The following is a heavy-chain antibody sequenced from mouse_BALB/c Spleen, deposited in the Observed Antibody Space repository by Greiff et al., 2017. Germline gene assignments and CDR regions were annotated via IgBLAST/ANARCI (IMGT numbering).Heavy chain of an antibody. CDR3: VSHSPYAMDY. J-gene: IGHJ4*01. Sequence: VQLQQSGPGLVAPSQSLSITCTVSGFSLTSYDISWIRQPPGKGLEWLGVIWTGGGTNYNSAFMSRLSISKDNSKSQVFLKMNSLQTDDTAIYYCVSHSPYAMDYWGQGTSVTVSS. D-gene: IGHD1-2*01. CDR1: GFSLTSYD. V-gene: IGHV2-9-2*01. CDR2: IWTGGGT.